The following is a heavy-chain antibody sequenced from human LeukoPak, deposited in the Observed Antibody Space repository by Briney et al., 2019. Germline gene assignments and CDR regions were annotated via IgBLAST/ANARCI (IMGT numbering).Heavy chain of an antibody. Sequence: GGSLRLSCSASGFTFSAYWMTWVRQAPGQGLEWVANIKEGGTEKNYVDSVKGRFTISRDNAKNSMHLQMNSLRAEDTAVYYCARPGIAGAGTAYSDYWGQGTLVTVSS. CDR2: IKEGGTEK. V-gene: IGHV3-7*01. CDR3: ARPGIAGAGTAYSDY. J-gene: IGHJ4*02. D-gene: IGHD6-13*01. CDR1: GFTFSAYW.